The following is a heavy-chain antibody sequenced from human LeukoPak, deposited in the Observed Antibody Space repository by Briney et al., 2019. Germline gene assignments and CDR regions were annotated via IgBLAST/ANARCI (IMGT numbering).Heavy chain of an antibody. J-gene: IGHJ4*02. CDR1: GFTFDDYA. CDR3: AKGGTNWNTDY. Sequence: GGSLRLSCAASGFTFDDYAMHWVRQAPGKGLEWVSSISSNGYYIYQADPVKGRFTISRDNAKNSLYLQMNSLSAEDTAVYYCAKGGTNWNTDYRGQGTLVTVSS. D-gene: IGHD1/OR15-1a*01. V-gene: IGHV3-21*01. CDR2: ISSNGYYI.